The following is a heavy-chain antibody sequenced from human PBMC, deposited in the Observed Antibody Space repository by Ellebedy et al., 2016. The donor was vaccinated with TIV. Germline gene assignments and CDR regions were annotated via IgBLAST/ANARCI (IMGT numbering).Heavy chain of an antibody. D-gene: IGHD5-18*01. Sequence: PGGSLRLSCKGSGYSFTHYWIAWVRQLPGKGLEWMGIIFPGDSDTRYSPSFEGQVTISVDNSISTAYLQWSSLKASDTAMYYCAKRGYNYSEYGLDVWGQGTTVTVSS. CDR2: IFPGDSDT. CDR1: GYSFTHYW. V-gene: IGHV5-51*01. CDR3: AKRGYNYSEYGLDV. J-gene: IGHJ6*02.